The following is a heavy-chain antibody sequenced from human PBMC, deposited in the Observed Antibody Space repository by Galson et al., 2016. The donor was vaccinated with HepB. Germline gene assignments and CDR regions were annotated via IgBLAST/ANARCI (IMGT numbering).Heavy chain of an antibody. CDR2: IIPIFGTA. Sequence: SVKVSCKASGGTLSSYAISWVRQAPGQGLEWMGGIIPIFGTANYAQKFQGRVTITADESTSTAYMELSSLSSEDTAVYYCARVPPYCTNGVCKQKNCFDPWGQGTLVTVSS. J-gene: IGHJ5*02. D-gene: IGHD2-8*01. CDR1: GGTLSSYA. V-gene: IGHV1-69*13. CDR3: ARVPPYCTNGVCKQKNCFDP.